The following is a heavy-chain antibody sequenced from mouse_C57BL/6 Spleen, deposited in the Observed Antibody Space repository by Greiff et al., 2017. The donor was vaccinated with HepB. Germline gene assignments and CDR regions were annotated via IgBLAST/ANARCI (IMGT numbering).Heavy chain of an antibody. V-gene: IGHV5-16*01. CDR2: INNDGSTT. Sequence: EVMLVESEGGLVQPGSSMKLSCTASGFTFSDYYMAWVRQVPEKGLGWVANINNDGSTTYYLDPLKSRFIISRDNAKNILYLQMSSLKSEDTATYYCARENSYWYFDVWGTGTTVTVSS. CDR3: ARENSYWYFDV. CDR1: GFTFSDYY. J-gene: IGHJ1*03.